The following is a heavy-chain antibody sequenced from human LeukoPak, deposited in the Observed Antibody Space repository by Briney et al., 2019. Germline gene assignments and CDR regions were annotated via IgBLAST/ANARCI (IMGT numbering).Heavy chain of an antibody. J-gene: IGHJ4*02. CDR1: GFTFGDDG. Sequence: PGRSLRLSCTASGFTFGDDGWSWFRQAPGKGLEGICFIRKKAYGETTEYAASVRGRFTISRDDAKSIAYLQMNSLKTEDTALYYCARGLHDYGDSNYYFDQWGQGTLVTVSS. CDR2: IRKKAYGETT. CDR3: ARGLHDYGDSNYYFDQ. V-gene: IGHV3-49*03. D-gene: IGHD4-17*01.